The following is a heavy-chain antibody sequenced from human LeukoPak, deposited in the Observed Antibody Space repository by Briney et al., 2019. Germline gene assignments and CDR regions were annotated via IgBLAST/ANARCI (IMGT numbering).Heavy chain of an antibody. J-gene: IGHJ4*02. CDR1: CGSISSSSYY. CDR3: ASSLRLGEQIETFDN. CDR2: IYYSGST. Sequence: SATLSLTCTVCCGSISSSSYYWGWIRQPPGKGLEWIGSIYYSGSTYYNPSLKSRVTISVDTSKNQFSLKLSSVTAADTAVYYCASSLRLGEQIETFDNWGQGTLVTVSS. D-gene: IGHD3-16*01. V-gene: IGHV4-39*01.